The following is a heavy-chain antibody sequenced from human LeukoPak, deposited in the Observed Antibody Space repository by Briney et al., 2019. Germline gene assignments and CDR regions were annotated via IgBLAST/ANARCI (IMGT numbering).Heavy chain of an antibody. D-gene: IGHD3-3*01. V-gene: IGHV3-30*04. CDR3: ARESWSDSVAFDI. J-gene: IGHJ3*02. Sequence: GTSLRLSCAASGFNFSSYAMHWVRQAPGEGLEWVGLISYGGIDKSYADSVKGRFTISRDSSKRTLYLQMNSLRAEDTAMYYCARESWSDSVAFDIWGLGTMVIVSS. CDR1: GFNFSSYA. CDR2: ISYGGIDK.